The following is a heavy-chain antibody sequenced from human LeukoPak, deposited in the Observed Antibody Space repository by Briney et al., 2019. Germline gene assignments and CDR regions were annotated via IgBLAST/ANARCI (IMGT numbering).Heavy chain of an antibody. CDR1: GYTFTSYD. J-gene: IGHJ6*02. D-gene: IGHD3-10*01. Sequence: ASVKVSCKASGYTFTSYDINWVRQATGQGLEWMGWMNPNSGNTGYAQKFQGRVTMTRNTSISTAYMELSRLRSDDTAVYYCARDISAVDYYGSGSYPGMDVWGQGTTVTVSS. V-gene: IGHV1-8*01. CDR2: MNPNSGNT. CDR3: ARDISAVDYYGSGSYPGMDV.